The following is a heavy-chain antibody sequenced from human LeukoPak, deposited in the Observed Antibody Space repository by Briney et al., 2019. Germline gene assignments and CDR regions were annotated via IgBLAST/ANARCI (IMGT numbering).Heavy chain of an antibody. Sequence: GASVNVSCKASGYTFTGYYMHWVRQAPGQGLEWMGWINPNSGGTNYAQKFQGRVTMTRDTSISTAYMELSRLRSDDTAVYYCARVRIAVAGRYYFDYSGQGTLVTVSS. J-gene: IGHJ4*02. CDR2: INPNSGGT. V-gene: IGHV1-2*02. CDR1: GYTFTGYY. D-gene: IGHD6-19*01. CDR3: ARVRIAVAGRYYFDY.